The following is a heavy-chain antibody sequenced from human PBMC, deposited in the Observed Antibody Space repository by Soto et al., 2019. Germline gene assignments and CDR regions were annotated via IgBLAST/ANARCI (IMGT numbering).Heavy chain of an antibody. CDR1: DASISSGGYY. D-gene: IGHD1-26*01. CDR2: ISYSGST. Sequence: QVQLKESGPGLVKPSQTLSLTCTVSDASISSGGYYWSWIRHHPGKGLEWIGYISYSGSTYHNPSLKSRVTIPVDTPKKQFSLKLPSVTAADTSVSYCARYLYSGSDFASWGQGTLVTVSS. CDR3: ARYLYSGSDFAS. V-gene: IGHV4-31*03. J-gene: IGHJ4*02.